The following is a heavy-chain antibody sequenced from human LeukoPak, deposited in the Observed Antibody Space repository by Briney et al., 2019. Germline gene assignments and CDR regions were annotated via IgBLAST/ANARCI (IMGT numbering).Heavy chain of an antibody. CDR1: GYSFNSYW. J-gene: IGHJ4*02. Sequence: GESLKISCKGSGYSFNSYWIGWVRQMPGKGLEWMGIIYPGDSNIRYSPSFQGQVTISADKSISTAYLQWNSLKASDTAMYYCARRAYYESSGSYDSWGQGTLVTVSS. V-gene: IGHV5-51*01. CDR2: IYPGDSNI. D-gene: IGHD3-22*01. CDR3: ARRAYYESSGSYDS.